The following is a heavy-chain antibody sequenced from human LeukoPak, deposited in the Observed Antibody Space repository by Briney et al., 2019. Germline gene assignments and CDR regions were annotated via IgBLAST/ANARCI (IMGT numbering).Heavy chain of an antibody. D-gene: IGHD1-26*01. J-gene: IGHJ6*03. V-gene: IGHV3-30*02. CDR1: GFTFSSYG. CDR3: AKDQGVGATSYYMDV. Sequence: GGSLRLSCAASGFTFSSYGMHWVRQAPGKGLEWVAFIRYDGSNKYYADSVKGRFTISRDNSRNTLYLQMNSLRAEDTAVYYCAKDQGVGATSYYMDVWGKGTTVTVSS. CDR2: IRYDGSNK.